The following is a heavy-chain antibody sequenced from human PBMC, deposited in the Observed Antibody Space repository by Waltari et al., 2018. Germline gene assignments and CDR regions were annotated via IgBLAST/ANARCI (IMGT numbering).Heavy chain of an antibody. CDR1: GFTFSSYG. J-gene: IGHJ4*02. Sequence: QVQLVESGGGVVQPGRSLRLSCGASGFTFSSYGVHWVRQAPGKGLEWVAVIWYDGNNKYYADSVKGRFTISRDNSKNTLYLQMNSLRAEDTAVYYCARETSHYYYFDYWGQGTLVTVSS. CDR3: ARETSHYYYFDY. D-gene: IGHD2-21*01. V-gene: IGHV3-33*01. CDR2: IWYDGNNK.